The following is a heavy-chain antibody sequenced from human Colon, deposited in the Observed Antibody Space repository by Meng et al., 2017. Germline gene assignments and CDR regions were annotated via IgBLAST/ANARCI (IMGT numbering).Heavy chain of an antibody. CDR3: AHFLAPVGYFDY. Sequence: QITLKDPGTPLVKTTQTLTLNCTFSGFSLSTYGVGVGWISQSPGKALEWLALIYWDDDKSYSPSLKSRLTITKDTSKNQVVLTMTNMDPVDTATYYCAHFLAPVGYFDYWGQGALVTVSS. V-gene: IGHV2-5*02. J-gene: IGHJ4*02. CDR1: GFSLSTYGVG. D-gene: IGHD1-14*01. CDR2: IYWDDDK.